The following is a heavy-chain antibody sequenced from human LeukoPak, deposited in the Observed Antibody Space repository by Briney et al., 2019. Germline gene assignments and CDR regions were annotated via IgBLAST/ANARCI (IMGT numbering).Heavy chain of an antibody. J-gene: IGHJ4*02. D-gene: IGHD3-22*01. CDR2: IGQDGIET. Sequence: GGSLRLSCAASGISFASYWVTWVRQAPGKGLEWVANIGQDGIETVYEGSVKGRFTISRDNARNLLFLQMNSLRADDTAVYYCAIPSSYDGSRYYHVYWGQGTLVSVSS. V-gene: IGHV3-7*01. CDR3: AIPSSYDGSRYYHVY. CDR1: GISFASYW.